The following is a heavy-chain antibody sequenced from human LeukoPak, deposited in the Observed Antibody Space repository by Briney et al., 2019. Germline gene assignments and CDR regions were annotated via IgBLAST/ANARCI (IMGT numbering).Heavy chain of an antibody. CDR2: VTGSGGGT. CDR3: ARTRVITYYYYYYYMDV. CDR1: GFTFSNYA. Sequence: GGSLRLSCAASGFTFSNYAMMWVRQAPGKGLEWVSTVTGSGGGTYYADSVKGRFTISRDNSKNTLFLQMNSLRAEDTAVYYCARTRVITYYYYYYYMDVWGKGTTVTVSS. D-gene: IGHD3-22*01. V-gene: IGHV3-23*01. J-gene: IGHJ6*03.